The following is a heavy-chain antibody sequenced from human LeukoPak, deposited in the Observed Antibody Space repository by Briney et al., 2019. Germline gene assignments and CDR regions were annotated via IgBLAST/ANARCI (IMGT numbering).Heavy chain of an antibody. J-gene: IGHJ4*02. CDR3: AKSGGGGIYYFDY. D-gene: IGHD3-16*01. CDR2: IYNNGRT. Sequence: SETLSLTCSVFSYSITSGSYWGWIRQSPGKGLEWIGSIYNNGRTDYNPSLKSRVTISVDTSKNQFSLNLNSLTDADTAIYYCAKSGGGGIYYFDYWGQGTLVTVSS. CDR1: SYSITSGSY. V-gene: IGHV4-38-2*02.